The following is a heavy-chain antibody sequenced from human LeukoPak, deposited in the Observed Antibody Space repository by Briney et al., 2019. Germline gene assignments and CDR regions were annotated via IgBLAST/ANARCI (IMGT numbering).Heavy chain of an antibody. CDR2: ISSGGNVE. Sequence: PGGSLRLSCVASGILLSSNYMSWVRQAPGKGLEWLSHISSGGNVEYYLDSVRGRFTMSRDNARSLVFLQMNSLRAEDTAVYYCARDTMNGPFVVSLDYWGQGALVTVSS. J-gene: IGHJ4*02. D-gene: IGHD3-22*01. CDR1: GILLSSNY. CDR3: ARDTMNGPFVVSLDY. V-gene: IGHV3-11*04.